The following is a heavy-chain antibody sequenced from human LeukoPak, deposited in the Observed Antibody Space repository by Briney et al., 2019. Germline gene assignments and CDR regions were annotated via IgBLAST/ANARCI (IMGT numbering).Heavy chain of an antibody. V-gene: IGHV4-59*01. CDR1: GGSISSYY. J-gene: IGHJ5*02. CDR3: ARVSWGAGTTGWFDH. CDR2: IYYSGST. Sequence: PSETLSLTCTVSGGSISSYYWSWIRQPPGKGLEWIGYIYYSGSTNYNPSLKSRVTISVDTSKNQFSLKLSSVTAADTAVYYCARVSWGAGTTGWFDHWGQGTLVTVSS. D-gene: IGHD1-1*01.